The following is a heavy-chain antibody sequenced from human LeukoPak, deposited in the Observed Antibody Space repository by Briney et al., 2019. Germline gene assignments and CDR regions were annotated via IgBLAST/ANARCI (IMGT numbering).Heavy chain of an antibody. J-gene: IGHJ4*02. CDR1: GYTFTSYG. CDR3: ARPYYDSSAPPYDY. Sequence: GASVKVSCKASGYTFTSYGISWVRQAPGQGLEWMVWISAYNGNTNYAQRLQGRVTMTTDTSTSTAYMELRSLRSDDTAVYYCARPYYDSSAPPYDYWGQGTLVTVSS. V-gene: IGHV1-18*01. CDR2: ISAYNGNT. D-gene: IGHD3-22*01.